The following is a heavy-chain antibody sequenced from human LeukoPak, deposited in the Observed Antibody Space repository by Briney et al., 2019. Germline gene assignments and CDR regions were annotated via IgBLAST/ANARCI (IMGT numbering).Heavy chain of an antibody. D-gene: IGHD3-9*01. CDR1: GFTLSSYA. CDR3: AKGAYYDILTGLYY. CDR2: ISGSGGST. Sequence: EGSLRLSCAASGFTLSSYAMSWVRQAPGKGLEWVSAISGSGGSTYYVDSVKGRFTISRDNSKNTLYLQMNSLRAEDTAVYYCAKGAYYDILTGLYYWGQGTLVTVSS. V-gene: IGHV3-23*01. J-gene: IGHJ4*02.